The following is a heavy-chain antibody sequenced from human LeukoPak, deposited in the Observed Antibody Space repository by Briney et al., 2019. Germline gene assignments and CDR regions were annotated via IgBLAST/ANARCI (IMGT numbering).Heavy chain of an antibody. D-gene: IGHD2-2*01. CDR3: AKARYQGYYFDY. CDR1: GFAFSRYA. J-gene: IGHJ4*02. Sequence: GGSLRLSCAASGFAFSRYAMHWVRQAPGKGLEWVAAISTDGSNKYYAESVKGRFTFSRDNSKNTLYLQMNSLRAEDTATYYCAKARYQGYYFDYWGQGTLVTVSS. CDR2: ISTDGSNK. V-gene: IGHV3-30-3*01.